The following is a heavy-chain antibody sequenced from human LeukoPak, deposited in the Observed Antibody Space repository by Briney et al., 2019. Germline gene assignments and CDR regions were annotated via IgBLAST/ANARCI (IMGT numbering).Heavy chain of an antibody. J-gene: IGHJ3*02. D-gene: IGHD2-2*02. V-gene: IGHV3-20*04. CDR1: GFTFDDYG. Sequence: GGSLRLSCAASGFTFDDYGMSWVRQAPGKGLEWVSGINWNGGSTGYADSVKGRFTISRDNAKNSLYLQMNSLRAEDAALYYCARRDIVVVPAAIFGAFDIWGQGTMVTVSS. CDR2: INWNGGST. CDR3: ARRDIVVVPAAIFGAFDI.